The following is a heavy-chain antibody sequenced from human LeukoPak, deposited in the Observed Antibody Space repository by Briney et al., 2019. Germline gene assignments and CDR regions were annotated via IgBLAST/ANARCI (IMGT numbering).Heavy chain of an antibody. J-gene: IGHJ4*02. CDR3: AKASWVSSADAVL. Sequence: GGSLRLSCAASGFTFNNYDMNWVREAPARGLEWVSSLRGNGDTFYADSVKGRFTLSRDESRNTVYLHLNNLRVEDTAVYYCAKASWVSSADAVLWGQGTVVTVSS. D-gene: IGHD3-16*01. V-gene: IGHV3-23*01. CDR2: LRGNGDT. CDR1: GFTFNNYD.